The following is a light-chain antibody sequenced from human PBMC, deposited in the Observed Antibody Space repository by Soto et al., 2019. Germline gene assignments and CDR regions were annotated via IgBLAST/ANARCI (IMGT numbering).Light chain of an antibody. V-gene: IGKV1-5*01. CDR3: QQHNSYPWT. CDR2: DAS. J-gene: IGKJ1*01. Sequence: GARCTIHWSHSQCISSALAWYKQKPGKAPNLLIYDASSLESRDPSRFPGSGACREFTLSISSRQPDDCAAYYCQQHNSYPWTFGQGTKVEIK. CDR1: QCISSA.